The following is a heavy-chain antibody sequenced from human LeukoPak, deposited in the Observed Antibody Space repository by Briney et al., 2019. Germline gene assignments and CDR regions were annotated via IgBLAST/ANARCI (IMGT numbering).Heavy chain of an antibody. V-gene: IGHV1-2*02. CDR2: INPNSGGT. CDR3: ARVAANTVILDY. J-gene: IGHJ4*02. Sequence: ASVKVSCKASGYTFTGYYMHWVRQAPGQGLEWMGWINPNSGGTNYAQKFQGRVTMTRDTSISTAYMELSRLRSDDTAVYYCARVAANTVILDYWGQGTLVTVSS. D-gene: IGHD4-17*01. CDR1: GYTFTGYY.